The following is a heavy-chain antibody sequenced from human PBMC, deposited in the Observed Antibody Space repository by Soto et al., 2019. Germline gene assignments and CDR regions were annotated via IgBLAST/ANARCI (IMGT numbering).Heavy chain of an antibody. V-gene: IGHV3-73*01. CDR2: IGSKPNNYAT. D-gene: IGHD1-1*01. CDR3: TRRGTSTPDAFDF. J-gene: IGHJ3*01. CDR1: GFTFSGSA. Sequence: PGGSLRLSCAASGFTFSGSAMHWVRQASGKGLEWVGRIGSKPNNYATVYAASVKGRVTISRDESKNMAYLQMNSLKIEDTAVYYCTRRGTSTPDAFDFWGQGTMVTVSS.